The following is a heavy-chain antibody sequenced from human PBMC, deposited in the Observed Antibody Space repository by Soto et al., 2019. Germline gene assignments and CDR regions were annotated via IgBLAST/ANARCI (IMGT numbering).Heavy chain of an antibody. Sequence: SATLPVTCTFSGGSISSYYWSWIRQPAGKGLEWIGRIYTSGSTNYNPSLKSRVTMSVDTSKNQFSLKLSSVTAAETAVYYCARDHVAAAVGREKYYGMDGWGKGTTFTVSS. CDR3: ARDHVAAAVGREKYYGMDG. J-gene: IGHJ6*04. D-gene: IGHD6-13*01. V-gene: IGHV4-4*07. CDR1: GGSISSYY. CDR2: IYTSGST.